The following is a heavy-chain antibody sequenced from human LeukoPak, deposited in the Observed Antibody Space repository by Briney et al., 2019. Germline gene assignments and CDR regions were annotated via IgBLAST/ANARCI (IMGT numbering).Heavy chain of an antibody. D-gene: IGHD6-19*01. Sequence: ASVKVSCKVSGYTLTELSMHWVRQAPGKGLEWMGGFDPEDGETIYAQKFQGRVTMTEDTSTDTAYMELSSLRSEDTAVYYCARGPGGWSHFDYWGQGTLVTVSS. CDR2: FDPEDGET. CDR3: ARGPGGWSHFDY. J-gene: IGHJ4*02. V-gene: IGHV1-24*01. CDR1: GYTLTELS.